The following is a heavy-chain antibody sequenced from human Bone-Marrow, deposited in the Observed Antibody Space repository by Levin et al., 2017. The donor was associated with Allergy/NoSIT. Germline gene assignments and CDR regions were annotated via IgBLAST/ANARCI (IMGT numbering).Heavy chain of an antibody. J-gene: IGHJ4*02. CDR3: ARGVALRGGLGGDCYRD. CDR2: IYYSGST. Sequence: LRLSCTVSGGSISSGGYYWSWIRQHPGKGLEWIGYIYYSGSTYYNPSLKSRVTISVDTSKNQLSLKLSSVTAADTAVYYCARGVALRGGLGGDCYRDWGQGTLVTVSS. D-gene: IGHD2-21*02. V-gene: IGHV4-31*03. CDR1: GGSISSGGYY.